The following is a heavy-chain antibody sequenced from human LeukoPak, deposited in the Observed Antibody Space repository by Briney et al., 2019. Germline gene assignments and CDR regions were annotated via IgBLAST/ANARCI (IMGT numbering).Heavy chain of an antibody. CDR2: INPNSGGT. CDR3: ARGSSITIFGVVAAHYYYYGMDV. D-gene: IGHD3-3*01. V-gene: IGHV1-2*02. CDR1: GYTFTGYY. Sequence: ASVKVSCKASGYTFTGYYMHWVRQAPGQGLEWMGWINPNSGGTNYAQKFQGRVTMTRDTSISIAYMELSRLRSDDTAVYYCARGSSITIFGVVAAHYYYYGMDVWGQGTTVTVSS. J-gene: IGHJ6*02.